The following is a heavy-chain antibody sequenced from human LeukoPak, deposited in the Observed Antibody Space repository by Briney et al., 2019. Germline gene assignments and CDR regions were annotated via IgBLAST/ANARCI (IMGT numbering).Heavy chain of an antibody. Sequence: GGSLRLSCTAPGFTFSDYWMTWVRQAPGKGLEWVANIKQDGSAKYYVDSVKGRFTISRDNAKNSLYLQMDSLRVEDTATYYCARWRGSTSERSDYWGQGTTVTVSS. J-gene: IGHJ4*03. D-gene: IGHD2-2*01. CDR2: IKQDGSAK. CDR1: GFTFSDYW. V-gene: IGHV3-7*01. CDR3: ARWRGSTSERSDY.